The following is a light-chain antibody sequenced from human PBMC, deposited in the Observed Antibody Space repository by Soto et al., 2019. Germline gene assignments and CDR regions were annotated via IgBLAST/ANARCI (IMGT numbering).Light chain of an antibody. J-gene: IGKJ5*01. CDR3: QQYGSSPT. Sequence: EIVLTQSPGTLSLFPGERATLSCRASQSLTPRYLAWYQKKPGQAPRLLIYGASSRATGIPDRFSGSGSGTDFTLTISRLEPEDFAMYYCQQYGSSPTFGQGTRLEIK. V-gene: IGKV3-20*01. CDR2: GAS. CDR1: QSLTPRY.